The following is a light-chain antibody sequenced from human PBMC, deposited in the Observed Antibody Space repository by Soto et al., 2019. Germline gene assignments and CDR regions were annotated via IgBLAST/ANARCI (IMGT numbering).Light chain of an antibody. CDR1: SSDVGCYNY. Sequence: QSVLTQPASVSGSPGQSITISCTGTSSDVGCYNYVYWYQQHPGKAPKLMIYEVSNRPSGVSNRVSGSKSGTTAALTISGLQAEDEADDYCSSYTSSSSDYVFGAGTKLTVL. CDR2: EVS. V-gene: IGLV2-14*01. CDR3: SSYTSSSSDYV. J-gene: IGLJ1*01.